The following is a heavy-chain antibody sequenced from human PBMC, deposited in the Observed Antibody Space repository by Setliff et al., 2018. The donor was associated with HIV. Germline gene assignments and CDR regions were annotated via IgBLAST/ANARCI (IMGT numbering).Heavy chain of an antibody. D-gene: IGHD6-13*01. J-gene: IGHJ4*02. CDR3: ARLTAAGNLADY. V-gene: IGHV5-51*01. CDR1: GYKFTTYW. Sequence: GESLKISCKGSGYKFTTYWIAWVRQMPGKGLEWMGIIYPDDSDTRYSPSFQGQVTISADKSISTAYLQWSSLKASDTAMYYCARLTAAGNLADYWGQGTLVTVSS. CDR2: IYPDDSDT.